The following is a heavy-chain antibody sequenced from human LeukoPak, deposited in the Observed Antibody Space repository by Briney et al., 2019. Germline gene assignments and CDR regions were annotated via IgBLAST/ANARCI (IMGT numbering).Heavy chain of an antibody. CDR1: GYTFTGYY. J-gene: IGHJ4*02. V-gene: IGHV1-2*06. CDR3: AIWGEGYDSVDY. Sequence: ASVKVSCKASGYTFTGYYLHWVRQAPGQGLEWMGRINPNSGGTNYAQMFQDRVTMTRDTSISTAYMELSRLRSDDTAVYYCAIWGEGYDSVDYWGQGTLVTVSS. D-gene: IGHD3-16*01. CDR2: INPNSGGT.